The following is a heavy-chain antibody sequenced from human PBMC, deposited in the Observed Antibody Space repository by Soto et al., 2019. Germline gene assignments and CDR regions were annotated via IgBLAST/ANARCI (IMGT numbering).Heavy chain of an antibody. J-gene: IGHJ5*02. D-gene: IGHD3-9*01. CDR2: IYYSGST. Sequence: PSETLSLTCTVSGGSISSGGYYWSWIRQHPGKGLEWIGYIYYSGSTYYNPSLKSRVTISVDTSKNQFSLKLSSVTAADTAVYYCARGGGGWHVLRYFDSPGPGWFDPWGQGTLVTVSS. CDR1: GGSISSGGYY. CDR3: ARGGGGWHVLRYFDSPGPGWFDP. V-gene: IGHV4-31*03.